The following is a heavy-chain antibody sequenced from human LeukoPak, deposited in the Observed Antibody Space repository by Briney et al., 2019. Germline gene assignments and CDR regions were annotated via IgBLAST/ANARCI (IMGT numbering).Heavy chain of an antibody. D-gene: IGHD3/OR15-3a*01. CDR3: ATGGLGISPFEY. CDR1: GFTFSSYA. Sequence: GGSLRLSCAASGFTFSSYAMSWVRQAPGKGLEWVSPISSSGVSTYYTDSVKGRFTISRDNSKNTLYLQMNSLRAEDTAIYYCATGGLGISPFEYWGQGTLVTVSS. J-gene: IGHJ4*02. V-gene: IGHV3-23*01. CDR2: ISSSGVST.